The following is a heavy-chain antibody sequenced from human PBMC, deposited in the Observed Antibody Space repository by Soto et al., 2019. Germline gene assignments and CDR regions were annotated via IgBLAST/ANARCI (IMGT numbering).Heavy chain of an antibody. CDR3: AKAKNDYNWDNRPPFDY. V-gene: IGHV3-23*01. CDR2: ISANDVGT. Sequence: GGSLRLSCEASGFTLRNYAMTWIRQAPGKGLEWVSLISANDVGTYYAESVKTRFTISTDQSRNTAYLQMDSLRADDTAIYYCAKAKNDYNWDNRPPFDYWGQGTLVTVSS. J-gene: IGHJ4*02. D-gene: IGHD1-20*01. CDR1: GFTLRNYA.